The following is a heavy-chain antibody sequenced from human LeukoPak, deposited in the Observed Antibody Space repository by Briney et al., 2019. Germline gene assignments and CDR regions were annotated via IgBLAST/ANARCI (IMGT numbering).Heavy chain of an antibody. D-gene: IGHD1-7*01. J-gene: IGHJ3*01. V-gene: IGHV4-61*01. CDR1: GGSFSSGSYY. CDR2: IHYSGST. CDR3: ARVPGGGTAAN. Sequence: SETLSLTCTVSGGSFSSGSYYWSWIRQPPGKGLEWIGYIHYSGSTNYNPSLKSRVTISVDTPKDQFSLKLSSVTAADTAVYYCARVPGGGTAANWGQGTMVTVSS.